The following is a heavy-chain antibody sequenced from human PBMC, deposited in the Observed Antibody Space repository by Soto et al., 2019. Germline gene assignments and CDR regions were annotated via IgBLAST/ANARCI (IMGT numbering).Heavy chain of an antibody. V-gene: IGHV1-18*04. CDR3: ARDAHLKAVAADGSSDY. CDR1: GYTFRNYG. J-gene: IGHJ4*02. D-gene: IGHD6-19*01. Sequence: QIQLVQSGPEVRKPGASVKDSCKASGYTFRNYGITWVRQAHGQGLEWLGWITAYNGNIHHAEKFQGRVTMTTDTSSSTSYMELRSLTSDDTAVYYCARDAHLKAVAADGSSDYWGQGTLVTVSP. CDR2: ITAYNGNI.